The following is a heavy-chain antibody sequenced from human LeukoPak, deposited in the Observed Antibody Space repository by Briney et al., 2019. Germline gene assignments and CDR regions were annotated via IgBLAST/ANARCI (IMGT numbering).Heavy chain of an antibody. V-gene: IGHV3-48*03. D-gene: IGHD6-13*01. CDR2: ISNSGRTI. CDR3: ARGDNSSTWNYSFDY. CDR1: GFTFSSYE. J-gene: IGHJ4*02. Sequence: GGSLRLSCVASGFTFSSYEIQWVRQAPGKGLEWVSYISNSGRTIHYADSAKGRFTISRDNAKSSLFLHMNSLRVEDTAVYYCARGDNSSTWNYSFDYWAQGTLVTVSS.